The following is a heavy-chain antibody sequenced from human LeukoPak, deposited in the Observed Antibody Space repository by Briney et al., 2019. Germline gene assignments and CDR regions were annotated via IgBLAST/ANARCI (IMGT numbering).Heavy chain of an antibody. CDR3: ARDGGWSGSEVYDYYYMDV. J-gene: IGHJ6*03. D-gene: IGHD3-3*01. CDR2: ISSSSSYM. V-gene: IGHV3-21*01. CDR1: GFSFSNYA. Sequence: PGGSLRLSCAVSGFSFSNYAMSWVRQFPGKGLEWVSSISSSSSYMYYADSVKGRFTISRDNAKNSLYLQMNSLRAEDTAVYYCARDGGWSGSEVYDYYYMDVWGKGTTVTVSS.